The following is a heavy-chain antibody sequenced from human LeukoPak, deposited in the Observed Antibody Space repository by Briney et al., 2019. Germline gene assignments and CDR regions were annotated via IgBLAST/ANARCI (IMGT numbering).Heavy chain of an antibody. CDR1: GGSISNFY. D-gene: IGHD4-23*01. Sequence: SETLSLTCTVSGGSISNFYWSWIRQSPGKGLEWIGYISYSGTTKYSPSLKSRVTISLDTSKNQFSLKLNSVTAADTAVYYCARNHGGWFDSWGQGTLVTVSS. CDR3: ARNHGGWFDS. V-gene: IGHV4-59*01. CDR2: ISYSGTT. J-gene: IGHJ5*01.